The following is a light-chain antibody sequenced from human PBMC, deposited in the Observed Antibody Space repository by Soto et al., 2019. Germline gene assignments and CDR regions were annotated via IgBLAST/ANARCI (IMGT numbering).Light chain of an antibody. Sequence: QSVLTQPASVSGSPGQSITISCTGTRRDVGGYNYVSWYQQYPGKSPKLLIYEVTHRPSGVSNRFSGSKSGNTASLTISGLQAEDEADYYRSSYTISNTLPFVFGTGTKVTVL. CDR3: SSYTISNTLPFV. V-gene: IGLV2-14*01. CDR2: EVT. J-gene: IGLJ1*01. CDR1: RRDVGGYNY.